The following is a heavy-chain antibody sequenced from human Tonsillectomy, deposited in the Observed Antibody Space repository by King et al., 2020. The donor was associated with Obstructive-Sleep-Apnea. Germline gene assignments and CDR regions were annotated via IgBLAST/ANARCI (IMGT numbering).Heavy chain of an antibody. V-gene: IGHV4-59*08. J-gene: IGHJ4*02. D-gene: IGHD5-12*01. CDR3: ARHRGVEDYGGYGDYFDY. Sequence: VQLQESGPGLVKPSETLSLTCTVSGGSINNYYWSWIRQPPGKGLEWIGYMYYSGNTNFNPSLKSRVSISADTSKIQISLRLSPVTAADTAVYYCARHRGVEDYGGYGDYFDYWGQGTLVTVSS. CDR1: GGSINNYY. CDR2: MYYSGNT.